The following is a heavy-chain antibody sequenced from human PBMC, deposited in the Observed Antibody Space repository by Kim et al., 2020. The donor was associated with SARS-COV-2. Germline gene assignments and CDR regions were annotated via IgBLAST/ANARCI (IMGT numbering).Heavy chain of an antibody. V-gene: IGHV3-15*01. Sequence: GGSLRLSCAASGFTFSNAWMSWVRQAPGKGLEWVGRIKSKTDGGTTDYAAPVKGRFTISRDDSKNTLYLQMNSLKTEDTAVYYCTTTRAYTAMVLRYYYYGMDVWGQGTTVTVSS. D-gene: IGHD5-18*01. J-gene: IGHJ6*02. CDR3: TTTRAYTAMVLRYYYYGMDV. CDR2: IKSKTDGGTT. CDR1: GFTFSNAW.